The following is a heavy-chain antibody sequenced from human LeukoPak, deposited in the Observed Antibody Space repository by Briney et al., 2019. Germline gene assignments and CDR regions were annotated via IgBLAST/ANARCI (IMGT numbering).Heavy chain of an antibody. Sequence: ASETLSLTCAVSADSFSSHYWTWIRQPPGKGLEWIGYISYIGSTNYNPSLKSRVTISIDTSKNQFSLKMSSVTAADTAVYYCARDLVTVTKGFDIWGQGTMVSVSS. CDR1: ADSFSSHY. V-gene: IGHV4-59*11. J-gene: IGHJ3*02. CDR3: ARDLVTVTKGFDI. CDR2: ISYIGST. D-gene: IGHD4-17*01.